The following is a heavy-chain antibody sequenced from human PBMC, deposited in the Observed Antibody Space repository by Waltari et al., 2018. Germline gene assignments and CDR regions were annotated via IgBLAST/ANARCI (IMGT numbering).Heavy chain of an antibody. D-gene: IGHD3-22*01. Sequence: QVQLVQSGAEVKKPGASVKVSCKTSGYNFDSSGISWVRQAPGQGPEWMAWISTYNGNTDYAQKFKGRLSVNTQTSTNTAYMELRSLTSDDTAVYYCVRDRTYDSSGFLGEHWGQGTLVSVSS. J-gene: IGHJ4*02. CDR2: ISTYNGNT. CDR1: GYNFDSSG. V-gene: IGHV1-18*01. CDR3: VRDRTYDSSGFLGEH.